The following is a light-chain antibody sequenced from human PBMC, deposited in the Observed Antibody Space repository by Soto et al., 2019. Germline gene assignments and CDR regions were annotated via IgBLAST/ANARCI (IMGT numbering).Light chain of an antibody. CDR2: GAS. CDR1: QSSNSE. CDR3: HQGHNWHLT. J-gene: IGKJ2*01. V-gene: IGKV3-15*01. Sequence: EIVMTQSPATLSLSPGERAALSCRASQSSNSEVAWYQQKPGQPPELLIYGASTRATGVPARFTGSESGSEFTITISGLKSEDFAVYYWHQGHNWHLTVGQGTRLEI.